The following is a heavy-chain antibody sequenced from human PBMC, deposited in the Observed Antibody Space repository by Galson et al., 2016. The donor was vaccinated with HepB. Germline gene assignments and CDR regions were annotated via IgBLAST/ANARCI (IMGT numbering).Heavy chain of an antibody. Sequence: SVKVSCKASGGTFSSYTFNWVRQAPGQGLEWMGGIIAMFGTANYAQMFQGRVTITADESTSTVYMELSSLRSEDTAVYYCALAKRIYSGFPYWGQGTLVTVSS. J-gene: IGHJ4*02. V-gene: IGHV1-69*13. D-gene: IGHD1-26*01. CDR2: IIAMFGTA. CDR3: ALAKRIYSGFPY. CDR1: GGTFSSYT.